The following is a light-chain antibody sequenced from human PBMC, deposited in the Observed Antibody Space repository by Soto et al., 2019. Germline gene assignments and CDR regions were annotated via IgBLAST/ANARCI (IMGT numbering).Light chain of an antibody. CDR3: QHRDNRPPGLT. CDR1: QSVSDS. V-gene: IGKV3-11*01. CDR2: AAS. Sequence: PGDRATLSCRASQSVSDSLAWYQQKPGQAPRLVIHAASNRPPGIPARFSGSGSGTDFTLTISSLEPEDFAVYYCQHRDNRPPGLTFGGGTKVDNK. J-gene: IGKJ4*01.